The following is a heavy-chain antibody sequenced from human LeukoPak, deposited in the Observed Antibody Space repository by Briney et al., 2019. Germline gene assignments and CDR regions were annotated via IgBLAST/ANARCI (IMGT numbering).Heavy chain of an antibody. D-gene: IGHD1-26*01. CDR2: IRSKADSYAI. CDR3: ATFPSGSYSAY. CDR1: GFTFSDSG. V-gene: IGHV3-73*01. J-gene: IGHJ4*02. Sequence: GGSLRLSCAASGFTFSDSGMHWARQASGKGLEWVGHIRSKADSYAIVYAASVKGRFTITRDDSENTAYLQMNSLKTEDTAVYYCATFPSGSYSAYWGQGTLVTVSS.